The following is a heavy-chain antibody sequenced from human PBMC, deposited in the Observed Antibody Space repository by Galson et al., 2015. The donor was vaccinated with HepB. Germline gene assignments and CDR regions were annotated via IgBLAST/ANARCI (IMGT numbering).Heavy chain of an antibody. V-gene: IGHV3-64*01. CDR3: AGLYCSGGSCYFDY. J-gene: IGHJ4*02. CDR2: INTNGGST. CDR1: GFTFSSYA. D-gene: IGHD2-15*01. Sequence: SLRLSCAASGFTFSSYAMHWVRQAPGKGLAYVSAINTNGGSTNYASSVKGRFTISRDNSKNTLYLQMGSLRAEDMAVYYCAGLYCSGGSCYFDYWGQGTLVPVSS.